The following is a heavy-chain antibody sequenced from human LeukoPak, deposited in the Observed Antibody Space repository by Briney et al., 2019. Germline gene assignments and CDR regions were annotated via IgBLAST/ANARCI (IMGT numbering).Heavy chain of an antibody. D-gene: IGHD3-3*01. CDR1: GGSISSYY. CDR3: ASTIDFWSGYAFDI. V-gene: IGHV4-59*01. CDR2: IYYSGST. J-gene: IGHJ3*02. Sequence: PSETLSLTCTVSGGSISSYYWSWIRQPPGKGLEWIGYIYYSGSTNYNPSLKSRVTISVDTSKNQFSLKLSSVTAADTAVYYCASTIDFWSGYAFDIWGQGTMVTVSS.